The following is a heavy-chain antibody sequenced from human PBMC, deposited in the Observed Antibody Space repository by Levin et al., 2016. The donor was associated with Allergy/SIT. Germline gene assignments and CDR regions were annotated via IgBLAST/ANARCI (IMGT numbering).Heavy chain of an antibody. D-gene: IGHD6-19*01. CDR2: IYPGDSDT. Sequence: VRQMPGKGLEWMGVIYPGDSDTRYSPSFQGQVTISADKSISTAYLQWSRLKASDTAMYFCARLVGTGWSTFDYWGQGTLVTVSS. J-gene: IGHJ4*02. CDR3: ARLVGTGWSTFDY. V-gene: IGHV5-51*01.